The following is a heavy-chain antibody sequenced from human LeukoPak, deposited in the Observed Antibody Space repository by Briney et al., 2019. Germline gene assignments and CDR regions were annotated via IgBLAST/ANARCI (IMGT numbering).Heavy chain of an antibody. CDR3: ARHAPMVRGVIRYFDY. D-gene: IGHD3-10*01. V-gene: IGHV5-51*01. Sequence: GESLKISCKGSGYSFTSYWIGWVRQMPGKGLEWMGIIYPGDSDTRYSLSFQGQVTISADKSISTAYLQWSSLKASDTAMYYCARHAPMVRGVIRYFDYWGQGTLVTVSS. CDR2: IYPGDSDT. CDR1: GYSFTSYW. J-gene: IGHJ4*02.